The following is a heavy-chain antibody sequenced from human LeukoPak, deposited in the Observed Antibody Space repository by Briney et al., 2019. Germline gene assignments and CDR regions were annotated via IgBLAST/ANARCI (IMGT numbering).Heavy chain of an antibody. Sequence: PSETLSLTCTVSGGATSSSSHYWGWIRQPPGKGLEWIGSIYHSGSTVYNPSLKSRVAISVDTSRNQFSLKLSSVTASDTAVYYCARNTTVTDWYFDLWGRGTLVTVSS. CDR2: IYHSGST. V-gene: IGHV4-39*01. CDR3: ARNTTVTDWYFDL. CDR1: GGATSSSSHY. D-gene: IGHD4-17*01. J-gene: IGHJ2*01.